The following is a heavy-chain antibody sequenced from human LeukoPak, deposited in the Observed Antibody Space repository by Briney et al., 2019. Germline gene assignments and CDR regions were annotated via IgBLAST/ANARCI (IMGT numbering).Heavy chain of an antibody. Sequence: ETLSLTCAVYGGSFSGYYWTWIRQPPGKGLEWVGRIKSKTDGGTTDYVAPVKGRFTISRDDSKNTLYLQMNSLKTEDTAVYYCTTDSWVVGATRNWGQGTMVTVSS. CDR1: GGSFSGYY. CDR3: TTDSWVVGATRN. CDR2: IKSKTDGGTT. D-gene: IGHD1-26*01. J-gene: IGHJ3*01. V-gene: IGHV3-15*01.